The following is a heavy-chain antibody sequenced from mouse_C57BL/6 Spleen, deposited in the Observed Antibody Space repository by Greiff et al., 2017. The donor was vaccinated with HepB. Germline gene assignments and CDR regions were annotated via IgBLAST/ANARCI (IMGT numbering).Heavy chain of an antibody. Sequence: VQRVESGPELVKPGASVKISCKASGYAFSSSWMNWVKQRPGKGLEWIGRIYPGDGDTNYNGKFKGKATLTADKSSSTAYMQLSSLTSEDSAVYFCARSLLLRSSMDYWGQGTSVTVSS. D-gene: IGHD1-1*01. CDR2: IYPGDGDT. J-gene: IGHJ4*01. CDR1: GYAFSSSW. V-gene: IGHV1-82*01. CDR3: ARSLLLRSSMDY.